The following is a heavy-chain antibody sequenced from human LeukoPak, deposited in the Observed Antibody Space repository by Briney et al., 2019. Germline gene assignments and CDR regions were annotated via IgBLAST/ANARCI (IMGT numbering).Heavy chain of an antibody. D-gene: IGHD1-26*01. Sequence: PGRSLRLSCAASGFTFSSYGMHWVRQAPGKGLEWVAVIWYDGSNKYYADSVKGRFTISRDNSKNTLYLQMNSLRAEDTAVYYCAKDQGRWELQLPGYWGQGTLVTVSS. CDR1: GFTFSSYG. J-gene: IGHJ4*02. CDR2: IWYDGSNK. V-gene: IGHV3-33*06. CDR3: AKDQGRWELQLPGY.